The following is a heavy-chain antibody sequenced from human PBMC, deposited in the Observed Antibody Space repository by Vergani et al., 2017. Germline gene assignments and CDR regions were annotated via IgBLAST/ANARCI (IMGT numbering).Heavy chain of an antibody. Sequence: QVQLQQWGAGLLKPSETLSLTCAVYGGSFSGYYWSWIRQPPGKGLEWIGEINHSGSTNYNPSLKSRVTISVDTSKNQFSLKLSSVTAADPAVYYCARGLARRSRRNWFDPWGQGTLVTVSS. CDR1: GGSFSGYY. V-gene: IGHV4-34*01. J-gene: IGHJ5*02. CDR3: ARGLARRSRRNWFDP. CDR2: INHSGST.